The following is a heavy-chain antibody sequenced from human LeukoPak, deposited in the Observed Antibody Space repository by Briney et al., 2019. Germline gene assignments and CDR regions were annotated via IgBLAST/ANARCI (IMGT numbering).Heavy chain of an antibody. J-gene: IGHJ4*02. CDR2: IKDDGSEK. CDR3: ARDSCSSTSCYVFDY. D-gene: IGHD2-2*01. Sequence: PGGSLRLSCAASGFTFSDCWMSWVRQTPGKGLEWVANIKDDGSEKYYVDSVKGRFTISRDNAKNSLYLQMNSLRAEDTAVYYCARDSCSSTSCYVFDYWGQRTLVTVSS. V-gene: IGHV3-7*01. CDR1: GFTFSDCW.